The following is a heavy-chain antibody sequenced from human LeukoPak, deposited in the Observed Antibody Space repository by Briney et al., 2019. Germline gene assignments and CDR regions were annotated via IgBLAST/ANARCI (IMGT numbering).Heavy chain of an antibody. Sequence: ATVKISCKVSGYTFTDYYMHWVQQAPGKGLEWMGLVDPEDGETIYEEKFQGRVTITADTSTDTAYMELSSLRSGDTAVYYCATDGEGYNNWFDPWGQGTLVTVSS. J-gene: IGHJ5*02. CDR3: ATDGEGYNNWFDP. D-gene: IGHD1-1*01. V-gene: IGHV1-69-2*01. CDR1: GYTFTDYY. CDR2: VDPEDGET.